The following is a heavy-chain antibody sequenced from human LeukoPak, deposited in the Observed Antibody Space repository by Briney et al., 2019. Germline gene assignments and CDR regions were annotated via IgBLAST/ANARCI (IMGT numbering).Heavy chain of an antibody. D-gene: IGHD6-13*01. Sequence: PSETLSLTCAVYGGSFSGYYWSWIRQPPGKGLEWIGEINHSGSTNYNPSLKSRVTISVDTSKNQFSLKLSSVTAADTAVYYCARWAYSSSWYGVRYFDYWGQGPWSPSPQ. J-gene: IGHJ4*03. CDR3: ARWAYSSSWYGVRYFDY. CDR2: INHSGST. V-gene: IGHV4-34*01. CDR1: GGSFSGYY.